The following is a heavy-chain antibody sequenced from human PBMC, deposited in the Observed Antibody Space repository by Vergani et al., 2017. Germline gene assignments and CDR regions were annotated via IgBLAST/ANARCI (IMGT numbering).Heavy chain of an antibody. CDR2: IKSNADGGSA. D-gene: IGHD2-21*01. CDR1: EFTFSDVW. CDR3: TAEKEVALCYSYYHMGV. J-gene: IGHJ6*03. V-gene: IGHV3-15*01. Sequence: EGQLVESGGGLVKPGGSLRLSCAASEFTFSDVWMSWVRQAPGKGLEWVARIKSNADGGSADYAASVKGRFIISRDDSKNYLYLQMNSLKIEDTALYFCTAEKEVALCYSYYHMGVWGKGTTVTGPS.